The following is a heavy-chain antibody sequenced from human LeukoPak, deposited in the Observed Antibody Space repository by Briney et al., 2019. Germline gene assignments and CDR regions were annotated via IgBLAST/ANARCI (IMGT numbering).Heavy chain of an antibody. D-gene: IGHD1-26*01. CDR2: ISAYNGNT. Sequence: ASVKVSCKASGYTFTSYGISWVRQAPGQGLEWMGWISAYNGNTNYSQKLQGRVTMTTDTATSTAYMELRSLRSDDTAVYYCALSGSYAPFDYWGQGTLVTVSS. CDR3: ALSGSYAPFDY. CDR1: GYTFTSYG. V-gene: IGHV1-18*01. J-gene: IGHJ4*02.